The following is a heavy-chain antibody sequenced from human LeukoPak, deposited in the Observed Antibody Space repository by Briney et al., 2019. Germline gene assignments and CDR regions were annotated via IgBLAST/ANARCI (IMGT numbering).Heavy chain of an antibody. Sequence: GGSLRLSCAASGFTFSNYAMSWVRQAPGKGLEWVSSISGSDGRTYYADSVKGRFTISRDNSKNTLYLQMNSLRAEDTAVYYCAKQHAATGGYFDYWGQGTLVTVSS. J-gene: IGHJ4*02. CDR2: ISGSDGRT. V-gene: IGHV3-23*01. CDR3: AKQHAATGGYFDY. CDR1: GFTFSNYA. D-gene: IGHD6-25*01.